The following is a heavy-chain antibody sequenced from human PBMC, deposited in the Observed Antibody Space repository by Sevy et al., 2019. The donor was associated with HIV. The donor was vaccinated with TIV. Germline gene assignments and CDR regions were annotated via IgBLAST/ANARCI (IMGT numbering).Heavy chain of an antibody. J-gene: IGHJ5*02. D-gene: IGHD2-2*01. CDR3: ARAPPVVVVPGAPSWFDP. CDR1: GGSFSGYY. CDR2: INHSGSS. V-gene: IGHV4-34*01. Sequence: SETLSLTCAVYGGSFSGYYWNWIRQPPGKGLEWIGEINHSGSSHYNPCLKSLITISVDTSKNQYSLRLNSVTAADTAVYYCARAPPVVVVPGAPSWFDPWGQGTLVTVSS.